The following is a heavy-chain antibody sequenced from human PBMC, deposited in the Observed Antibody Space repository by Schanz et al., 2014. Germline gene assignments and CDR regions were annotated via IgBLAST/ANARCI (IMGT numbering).Heavy chain of an antibody. Sequence: QGHLVQSGAEVKEPGASVQVSCKASGYVFTAYYMHWVRQAPGQGLEWMGVINPNGGSTSFAQRFQGRVAMTRDTSISTVYMELTRLTFDDTAIYYCARDSDVSKYNLFDSWGQGTLVTVSS. CDR2: INPNGGST. J-gene: IGHJ5*01. V-gene: IGHV1-46*01. CDR1: GYVFTAYY. CDR3: ARDSDVSKYNLFDS.